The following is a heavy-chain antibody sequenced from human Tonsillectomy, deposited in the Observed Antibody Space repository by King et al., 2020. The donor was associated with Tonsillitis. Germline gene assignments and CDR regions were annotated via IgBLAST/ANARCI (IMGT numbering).Heavy chain of an antibody. V-gene: IGHV4-34*01. CDR2: INHSGST. J-gene: IGHJ5*02. Sequence: VQLQQWGAGLLKPSETLSLTCAVYGGSFSGYYWNWIRQPPGKGLEWIGEINHSGSTNYNPSLKSRVTISVDTPKNKFSLKLGSVTAADTAVYYCARDGQYLQQSHWIHNWFDPWGPGTLVTVSS. CDR1: GGSFSGYY. D-gene: IGHD1-1*01. CDR3: ARDGQYLQQSHWIHNWFDP.